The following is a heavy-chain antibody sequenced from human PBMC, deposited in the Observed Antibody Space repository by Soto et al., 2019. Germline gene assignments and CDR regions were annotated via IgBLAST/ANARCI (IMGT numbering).Heavy chain of an antibody. CDR3: AKGVPGIAVAGTGYFQH. J-gene: IGHJ1*01. V-gene: IGHV3-30*18. Sequence: GGSLRLSCAASGFTFSSYGMHWVRQAPGKGLEWVAVISYDGSNKYYADSVKGRFTISRDSSKNTLYLQMNSLRAEDTAVYYCAKGVPGIAVAGTGYFQHWGQGTLVTVSS. CDR2: ISYDGSNK. D-gene: IGHD6-19*01. CDR1: GFTFSSYG.